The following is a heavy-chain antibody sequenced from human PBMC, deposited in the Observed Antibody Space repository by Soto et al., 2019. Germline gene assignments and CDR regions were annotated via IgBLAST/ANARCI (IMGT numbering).Heavy chain of an antibody. V-gene: IGHV4-59*01. CDR1: GGSISSFY. CDR2: IYYSGST. J-gene: IGHJ6*02. Sequence: PSETLSLTCTVSGGSISSFYWSWIRQPTGKGLEWIGYIYYSGSTNYNPSLKSRGTIPVDTSKNQFSLKLGSVTAADTAVYYCARDYYDSNYYYYGMDVGRQGTTDTVSS. CDR3: ARDYYDSNYYYYGMDV. D-gene: IGHD3-22*01.